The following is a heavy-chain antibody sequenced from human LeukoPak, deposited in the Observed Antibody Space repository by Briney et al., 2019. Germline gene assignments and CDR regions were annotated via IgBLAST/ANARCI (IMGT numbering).Heavy chain of an antibody. J-gene: IGHJ4*02. V-gene: IGHV4-59*01. Sequence: PSETLSLTCTVSGVSISRYYWSWVRQPPGKGLEWIGYIYYTESTNYNPSLKSRVTISADTSKNHFSLKLRSVTAADTAVYYCARVDSSGYQIDNWGQGTLVTVSS. CDR2: IYYTEST. D-gene: IGHD3-22*01. CDR1: GVSISRYY. CDR3: ARVDSSGYQIDN.